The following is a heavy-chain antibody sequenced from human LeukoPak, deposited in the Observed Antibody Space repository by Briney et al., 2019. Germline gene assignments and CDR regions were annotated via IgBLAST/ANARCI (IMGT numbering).Heavy chain of an antibody. D-gene: IGHD6-13*01. V-gene: IGHV4-59*01. J-gene: IGHJ4*02. CDR2: IYYSGTT. CDR1: GGSISNYY. CDR3: ARGVYIAAAQYGY. Sequence: SEALSLTCTVSGGSISNYYWSWIRQPPGKGLEWIGYIYYSGTTNYNPSLKSRVTISVDTSKNQFSLKLNSVTAADTAVYYCARGVYIAAAQYGYWGQGTLVTVSS.